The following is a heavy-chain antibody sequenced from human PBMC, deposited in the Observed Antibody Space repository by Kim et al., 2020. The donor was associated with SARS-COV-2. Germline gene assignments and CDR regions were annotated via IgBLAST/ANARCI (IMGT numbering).Heavy chain of an antibody. Sequence: YAISGKGRFAITSDNSKNTLYLQMSSLGAADTAVYYCAGPTSSGAGYGIDVWGQGTTVTVSS. J-gene: IGHJ6*02. CDR3: AGPTSSGAGYGIDV. V-gene: IGHV3-30*09.